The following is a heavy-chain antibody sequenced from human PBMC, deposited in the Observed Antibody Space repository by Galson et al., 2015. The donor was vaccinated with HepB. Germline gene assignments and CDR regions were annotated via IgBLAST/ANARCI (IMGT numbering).Heavy chain of an antibody. D-gene: IGHD3-3*01. CDR1: GFTFSGSA. CDR3: TRDYDFWSGYSSWGPFDY. J-gene: IGHJ4*02. CDR2: IRSKANSYAT. V-gene: IGHV3-73*01. Sequence: SLRLSCAASGFTFSGSAMHWVRQASGKGLEWVGRIRSKANSYATAYAASVKGRFTISRDDSKNTAYLQMNSLKTEDTAVYYCTRDYDFWSGYSSWGPFDYWGQGTLVTVSS.